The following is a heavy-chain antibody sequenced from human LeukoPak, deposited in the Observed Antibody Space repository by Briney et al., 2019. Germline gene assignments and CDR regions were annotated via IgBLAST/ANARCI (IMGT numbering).Heavy chain of an antibody. Sequence: GGSLRLSCAASGFTFSSYSMNWVRQAPGKGLEWVSSISSSSSYIYYADSAKGRFTISRDNAKNSLYLQMNSLRAEDTAVYYCARDKAYGAGGMDVWGKGTTVTVSS. CDR3: ARDKAYGAGGMDV. CDR1: GFTFSSYS. CDR2: ISSSSSYI. J-gene: IGHJ6*04. V-gene: IGHV3-21*01. D-gene: IGHD4-17*01.